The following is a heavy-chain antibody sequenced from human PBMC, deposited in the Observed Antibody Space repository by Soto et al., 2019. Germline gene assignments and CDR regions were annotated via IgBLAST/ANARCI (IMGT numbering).Heavy chain of an antibody. CDR1: GFTFSSYS. D-gene: IGHD6-19*01. V-gene: IGHV3-21*01. Sequence: EVQLVESGGGLVKPGGSLRLSCAASGFTFSSYSMNWVRQAPGKGLEWVSSISSSSSYIYYADSVKGRFTISRDNAKNSLYLQMNSLRAEDTAVYYCARTPPIGSGWYRDYYYYMDVWGKGTTVTVSS. CDR3: ARTPPIGSGWYRDYYYYMDV. CDR2: ISSSSSYI. J-gene: IGHJ6*03.